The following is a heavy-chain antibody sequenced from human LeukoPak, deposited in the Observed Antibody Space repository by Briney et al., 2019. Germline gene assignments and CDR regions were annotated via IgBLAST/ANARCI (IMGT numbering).Heavy chain of an antibody. CDR3: AREALLGYYFDY. Sequence: PGRSLRLSCAASGFTFSSYAMHWVRQAPGKGLEWVAFILYDGSNKFYADSVKGRFTISGDNSKNTLYLQMNSRRAEDTAVYYCAREALLGYYFDYWGQGTLVTVSS. CDR2: ILYDGSNK. V-gene: IGHV3-30-3*01. CDR1: GFTFSSYA. D-gene: IGHD7-27*01. J-gene: IGHJ4*02.